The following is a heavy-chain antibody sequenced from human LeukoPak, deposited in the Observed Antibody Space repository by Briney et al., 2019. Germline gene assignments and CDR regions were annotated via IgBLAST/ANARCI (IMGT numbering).Heavy chain of an antibody. Sequence: ASVKVSCKASGYTFTSYGISWVRQAPGQGLEWMGWISAYNGNTNYAQKLQGRVTMTTDTSTSTACMELRSLRSDDTAVYYCARDSPFIAAGGYNWFDPWGQGTLVTVSS. CDR3: ARDSPFIAAGGYNWFDP. CDR2: ISAYNGNT. V-gene: IGHV1-18*01. J-gene: IGHJ5*02. D-gene: IGHD6-13*01. CDR1: GYTFTSYG.